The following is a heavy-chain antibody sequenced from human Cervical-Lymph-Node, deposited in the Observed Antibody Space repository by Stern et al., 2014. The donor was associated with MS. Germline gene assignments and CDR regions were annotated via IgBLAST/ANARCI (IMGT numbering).Heavy chain of an antibody. Sequence: VHLVESGGGVVQPGRSLRLSCTASGFTFSSYDMHWVRQAPGKGLEWVAHIRYDGSEKHYADSVRGRFTISRDNSKNTVYLQMNSLRVGDTAVYYCARVRFSGYDYFDYWGQGTLVTVSS. CDR3: ARVRFSGYDYFDY. CDR2: IRYDGSEK. V-gene: IGHV3-33*01. J-gene: IGHJ4*02. D-gene: IGHD5-12*01. CDR1: GFTFSSYD.